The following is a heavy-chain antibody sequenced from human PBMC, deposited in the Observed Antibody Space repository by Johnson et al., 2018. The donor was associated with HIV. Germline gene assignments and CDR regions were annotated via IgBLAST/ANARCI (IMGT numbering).Heavy chain of an antibody. D-gene: IGHD6-6*01. CDR3: AKGPNGQLDDAFHI. CDR1: GFTLSNYG. Sequence: QVQLVESGGGVVQPGRSLRLSCAASGFTLSNYGMHWVHQAPGKGLEWVAVIWHDGSNKYYADSVKGRFTISRDNSKNTLYLQMNSLRAEDTAVYYCAKGPNGQLDDAFHIWGQGTMVTVSS. CDR2: IWHDGSNK. V-gene: IGHV3-33*06. J-gene: IGHJ3*02.